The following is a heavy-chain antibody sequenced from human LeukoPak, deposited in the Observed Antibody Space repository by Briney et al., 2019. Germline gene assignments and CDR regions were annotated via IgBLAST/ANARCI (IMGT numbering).Heavy chain of an antibody. D-gene: IGHD4-11*01. CDR3: TKDGTDYSSFDY. CDR1: GFTFSNYA. Sequence: HAGGSLRLSCAASGFTFSNYAMSWVRQAPGKGLEWVSAIGGRGGSTYSADSVEGRFTISRDNSKNTLYLQMNSLRAEDTAVYYCTKDGTDYSSFDYWGQGTLVTVSS. V-gene: IGHV3-23*01. CDR2: IGGRGGST. J-gene: IGHJ4*02.